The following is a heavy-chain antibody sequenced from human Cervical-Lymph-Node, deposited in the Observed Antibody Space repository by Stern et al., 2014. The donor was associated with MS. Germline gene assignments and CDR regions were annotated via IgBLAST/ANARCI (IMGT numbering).Heavy chain of an antibody. D-gene: IGHD6-13*01. CDR2: IYYSGST. Sequence: QVQLQESGPGLVKPSETLSLTCTVSGGSISSSNFYWGWIRQPPGKGLEWIGSIYYSGSTHYIPSLKSRVTLSVDTSQNQFSLKLPSVTAADTAVYYCAGPSRSPAGPLDYWGQGTLVTVSS. J-gene: IGHJ4*02. CDR3: AGPSRSPAGPLDY. CDR1: GGSISSSNFY. V-gene: IGHV4-39*01.